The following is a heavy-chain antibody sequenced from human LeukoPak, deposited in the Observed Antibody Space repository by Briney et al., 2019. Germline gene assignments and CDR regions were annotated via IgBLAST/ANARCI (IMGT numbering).Heavy chain of an antibody. CDR1: GFTFSNYA. CDR3: AKDNLGHYFDY. D-gene: IGHD7-27*01. Sequence: PGGSLRLSCAVSGFTFSNYAMSWVRQAPGKGLEWVSSISNNGGGTYYADSVKGRFTISTDNSKNTLYLQMNSLRAEDTAEYHCAKDNLGHYFDYWGQGTLVTVSS. V-gene: IGHV3-23*01. J-gene: IGHJ4*02. CDR2: ISNNGGGT.